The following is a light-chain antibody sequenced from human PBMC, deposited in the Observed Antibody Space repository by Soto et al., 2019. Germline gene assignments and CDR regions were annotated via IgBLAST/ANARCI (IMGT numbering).Light chain of an antibody. CDR2: EVT. CDR1: SNDVGGYNS. J-gene: IGLJ1*01. V-gene: IGLV2-8*01. Sequence: QSALTQPPSASGSPGQSVTISCTGTSNDVGGYNSVSWYQHHPGKAPKLMIYEVTKRPSGVPDRFSGSKSANTASLTVAGLQAEDEADYYCSSYAGSNNYVFGTGTKVTVL. CDR3: SSYAGSNNYV.